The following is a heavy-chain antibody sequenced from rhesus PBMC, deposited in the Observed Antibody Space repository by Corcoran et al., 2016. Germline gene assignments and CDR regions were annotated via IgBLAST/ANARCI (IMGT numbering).Heavy chain of an antibody. Sequence: EVQLVQSGAEVKRPGESLKISCKTSGYSFTSYWISRVRQLPGKGLEWRGAIDPSYSDHRYSPSFKGQVTISADKSISTTYLQWSSLKASDSATYYCAKEADPHWYFDLWGPGTPITISS. V-gene: IGHV5-2*01. J-gene: IGHJ2*01. CDR2: IDPSYSDH. CDR1: GYSFTSYW. D-gene: IGHD6-19*01. CDR3: AKEADPHWYFDL.